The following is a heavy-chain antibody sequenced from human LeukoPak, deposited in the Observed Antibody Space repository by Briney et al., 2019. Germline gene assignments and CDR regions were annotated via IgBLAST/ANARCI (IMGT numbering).Heavy chain of an antibody. Sequence: GGSLRLSCAASGFTFSTYWMTWVRQSPGKGLEWVANIKQDGSEKYYVDSVKGRFTISRDNAKNSLYLQMNTLRVEDTAVYYCVAGSGWLGEKWGQGTLVTVSS. CDR2: IKQDGSEK. V-gene: IGHV3-7*01. CDR1: GFTFSTYW. J-gene: IGHJ4*02. CDR3: VAGSGWLGEK. D-gene: IGHD6-19*01.